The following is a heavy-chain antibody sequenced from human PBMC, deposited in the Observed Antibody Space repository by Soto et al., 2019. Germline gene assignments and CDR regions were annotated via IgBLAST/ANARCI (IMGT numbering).Heavy chain of an antibody. CDR2: IYYSGST. V-gene: IGHV4-39*01. J-gene: IGHJ2*01. D-gene: IGHD2-15*01. CDR3: ARGYCSGGSCRYWYVDL. Sequence: QLQLQESGPGLVKPSETLSLTCTVSGGSISSSSYYWGWIRQPPGKGLEWIGSIYYSGSTYYTPSLKSRVTISVEASKNQFSLKVSPVTAADTAVYYCARGYCSGGSCRYWYVDLWGRGTLVTVSS. CDR1: GGSISSSSYY.